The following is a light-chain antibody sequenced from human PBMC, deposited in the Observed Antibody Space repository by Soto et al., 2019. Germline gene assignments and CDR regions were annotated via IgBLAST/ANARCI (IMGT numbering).Light chain of an antibody. Sequence: QSALTQPASVSGSPGQSITISCTGTSSDVGGYNYVSWYQQHPGKAPKLMIYDVSNRLSGVSNRFSGSKSGNTASLTISGLQAEDEADYYCSSYTSSNTRVVFGGGTKVTVL. CDR3: SSYTSSNTRVV. J-gene: IGLJ3*02. CDR1: SSDVGGYNY. CDR2: DVS. V-gene: IGLV2-14*01.